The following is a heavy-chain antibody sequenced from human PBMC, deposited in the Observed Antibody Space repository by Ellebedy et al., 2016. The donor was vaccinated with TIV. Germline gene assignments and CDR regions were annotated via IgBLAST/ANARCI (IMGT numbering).Heavy chain of an antibody. CDR3: AKDNYGDLEAFWFFDL. Sequence: GESLKISCAASGFTFVSYGMHWVRQAPGQGLEWVAGISYDRSRTKYADSAKSRFTISRDNSKNTVDLQINSLTPEDTAVYYCAKDNYGDLEAFWFFDLWGRGSLVTVSS. V-gene: IGHV3-30*18. CDR1: GFTFVSYG. CDR2: ISYDRSRT. D-gene: IGHD4-17*01. J-gene: IGHJ2*01.